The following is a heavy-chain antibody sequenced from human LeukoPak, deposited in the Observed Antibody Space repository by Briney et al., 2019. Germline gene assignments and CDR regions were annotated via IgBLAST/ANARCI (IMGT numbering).Heavy chain of an antibody. CDR1: GYPFSSYS. CDR3: ARDRGYFYDRLDY. D-gene: IGHD2/OR15-2a*01. CDR2: ISVSGGVR. J-gene: IGHJ4*02. V-gene: IGHV3-48*02. Sequence: PGGSLRPSCVASGYPFSSYSMNWIRQAPGKGLEWVSYISVSGGVRSYADSVKGRFTISRDDARNSLYLQMNSLKDEDTAVYYCARDRGYFYDRLDYWGQGTLVTVSS.